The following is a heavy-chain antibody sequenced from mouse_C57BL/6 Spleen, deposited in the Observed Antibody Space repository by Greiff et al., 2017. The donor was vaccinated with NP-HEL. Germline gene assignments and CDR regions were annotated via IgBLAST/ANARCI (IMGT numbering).Heavy chain of an antibody. CDR1: GYTFTSYT. Sequence: VQLQQSGAELARPGASVKMSCKASGYTFTSYTMHWVKQRPGQGLEWIGYINPSSGYTKYNQKFKDKATLTADKSSSTAYMQLSSLTSEDSAVYYGARDYYGPHWYFDVWGTGTTVTVSS. CDR3: ARDYYGPHWYFDV. V-gene: IGHV1-4*01. D-gene: IGHD1-1*01. J-gene: IGHJ1*03. CDR2: INPSSGYT.